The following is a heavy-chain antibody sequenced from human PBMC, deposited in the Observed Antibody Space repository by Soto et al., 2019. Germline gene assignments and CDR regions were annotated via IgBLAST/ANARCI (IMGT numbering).Heavy chain of an antibody. V-gene: IGHV3-49*03. CDR1: GFTFGDYA. D-gene: IGHD5-18*01. CDR3: TRDVQPPSPYYYYYYGMDV. Sequence: GGSLRLSCTASGFTFGDYAMSWFRQAPGKGLEWVGFIRSKAYGGTIEYAASVKGRFTISRDDSKSIAYLQMNSLKTEDTAVYYCTRDVQPPSPYYYYYYGMDVWGQGTTVTVSS. J-gene: IGHJ6*02. CDR2: IRSKAYGGTI.